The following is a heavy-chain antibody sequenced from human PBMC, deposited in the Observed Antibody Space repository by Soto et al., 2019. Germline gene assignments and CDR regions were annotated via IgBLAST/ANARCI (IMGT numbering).Heavy chain of an antibody. J-gene: IGHJ4*02. V-gene: IGHV4-34*01. D-gene: IGHD4-17*01. CDR3: ASQRPTVTTFDY. CDR2: INHSGST. Sequence: QVQLQQWGAGLLKPSETLSLTCAVYGGSFSDYYWSWIRQPPGKGLEWIGEINHSGSTNYNPSIKSRVTISVDTSKNQFSLKLSSVTAADTAVYYCASQRPTVTTFDYWGQGTLVTVSS. CDR1: GGSFSDYY.